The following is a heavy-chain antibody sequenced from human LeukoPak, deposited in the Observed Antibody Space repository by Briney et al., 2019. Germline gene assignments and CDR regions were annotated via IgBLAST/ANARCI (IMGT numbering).Heavy chain of an antibody. D-gene: IGHD2-15*01. J-gene: IGHJ4*02. V-gene: IGHV1-69*13. CDR2: IIPIFGTA. CDR3: ASSTNVVAYSWMYYFDY. Sequence: GASVKVSCKASGGTFSSYAISWVRQAPGQGLEWMGGIIPIFGTANYAQKFQGRVTITADESTSTAYMELSSLRSEDTAVYYCASSTNVVAYSWMYYFDYWGQGTLVTVSS. CDR1: GGTFSSYA.